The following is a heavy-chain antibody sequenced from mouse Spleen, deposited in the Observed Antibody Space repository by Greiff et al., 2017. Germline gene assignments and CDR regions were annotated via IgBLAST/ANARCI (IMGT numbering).Heavy chain of an antibody. D-gene: IGHD1-1*02. J-gene: IGHJ4*01. CDR1: GYTFTSYT. V-gene: IGHV1-4*01. Sequence: VQLQQSGAELARPGASVTMSCQASGYTFTSYTMHWVKQRPGQGLEWIGYINPSSGYTNYNQKFKDKATLTADKSSSTAYMQLSSLTSEDSAVYYCARTPLLWSYAMDYWGQGTSVTVAS. CDR3: ARTPLLWSYAMDY. CDR2: INPSSGYT.